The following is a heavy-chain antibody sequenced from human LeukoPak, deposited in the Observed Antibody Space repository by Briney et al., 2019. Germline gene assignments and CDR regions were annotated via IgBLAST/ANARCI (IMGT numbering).Heavy chain of an antibody. CDR2: IYYSGST. J-gene: IGHJ3*02. CDR3: AGNELRYFDWTLDAFDI. Sequence: SETLSLTCTVSGGSISSYYWSWIRQPPGKRLEWIGYIYYSGSTNYNPSLKSRVTISVDTSKNQFSLKLSSVTAADTAVYYCAGNELRYFDWTLDAFDIWGQGTMVTVSS. CDR1: GGSISSYY. D-gene: IGHD3-9*01. V-gene: IGHV4-59*01.